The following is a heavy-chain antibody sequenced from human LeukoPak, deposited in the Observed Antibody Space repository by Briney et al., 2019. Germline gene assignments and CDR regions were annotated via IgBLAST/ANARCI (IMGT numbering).Heavy chain of an antibody. CDR2: ISYSGST. V-gene: IGHV4-59*01. Sequence: SETLSLTCAVSGGSISSYYWSWIRQPPGKGLEWIACISYSGSTKYNPSLKSRVTMSVDTSKNQFSLKLSSVTAAGTAVYYCARMYSGTSHYFDYWGQGTLVTVSS. CDR1: GGSISSYY. J-gene: IGHJ4*02. D-gene: IGHD1-26*01. CDR3: ARMYSGTSHYFDY.